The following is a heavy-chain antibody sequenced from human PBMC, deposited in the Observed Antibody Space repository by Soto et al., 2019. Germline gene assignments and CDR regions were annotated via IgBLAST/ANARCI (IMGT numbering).Heavy chain of an antibody. D-gene: IGHD1-1*01. V-gene: IGHV3-23*01. CDR2: ISGSGGST. CDR1: GFTFSSYA. Sequence: GGSLRLSCAASGFTFSSYAMSWVRQAPGKGLEWVSAISGSGGSTYYADSVKGRFTISRDNSKNTLYLQMNSLRAEDTAVYYCAKDRQLYNWNGWGFEDYWGQGTLVTVSS. J-gene: IGHJ4*02. CDR3: AKDRQLYNWNGWGFEDY.